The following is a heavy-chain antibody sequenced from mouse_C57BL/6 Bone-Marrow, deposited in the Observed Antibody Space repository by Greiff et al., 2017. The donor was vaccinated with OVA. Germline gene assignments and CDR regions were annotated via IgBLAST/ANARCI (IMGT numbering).Heavy chain of an antibody. CDR2: ISSGGSYT. V-gene: IGHV5-9-4*01. D-gene: IGHD4-1*01. CDR1: GFTFSSYA. Sequence: EVHLVESGGGLVKPGGSLKLSCAASGFTFSSYAMSWVRQSPEKRLEWVAEISSGGSYTYYPDTVTGRFTISRDNAKNTLYLEMSSLRSEDTAIYYCARRLGLRGYWGQGTTLTVSS. CDR3: ARRLGLRGY. J-gene: IGHJ2*01.